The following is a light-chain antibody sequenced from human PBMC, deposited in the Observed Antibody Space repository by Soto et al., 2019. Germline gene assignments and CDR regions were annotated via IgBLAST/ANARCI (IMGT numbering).Light chain of an antibody. CDR3: QQYFGTPVT. J-gene: IGKJ4*01. CDR2: WAS. CDR1: QSVSYSSNSKNY. V-gene: IGKV4-1*01. Sequence: DMVMTQSPDSLAVSLGERATINCKSSQSVSYSSNSKNYLAWYQQKPGQPPKLLIYWASTRESGVPDRFSGSGSGTDFTLTISSLQAEDVAVYYCQQYFGTPVTFGGGTRVEIK.